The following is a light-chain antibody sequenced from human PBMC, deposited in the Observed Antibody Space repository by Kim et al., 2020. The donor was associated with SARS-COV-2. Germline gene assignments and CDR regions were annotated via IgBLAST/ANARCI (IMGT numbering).Light chain of an antibody. CDR1: QSVSSN. CDR3: QQYNNWPPLT. J-gene: IGKJ4*01. Sequence: EIVMTQSPATLSVSPGERATLSCRASQSVSSNLAWYQQKPGQAPRLLIYGASTRATGIPARCSGSGSGTEFTLTISSLQSEDFAVYYCQQYNNWPPLTFGEGTKVDIK. CDR2: GAS. V-gene: IGKV3-15*01.